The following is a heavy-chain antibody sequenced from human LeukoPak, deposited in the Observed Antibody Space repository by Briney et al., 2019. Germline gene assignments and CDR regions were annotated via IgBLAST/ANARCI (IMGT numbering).Heavy chain of an antibody. CDR3: ARSALPYSNYGY. V-gene: IGHV1-2*02. Sequence: ASVKVSCKASGYTFTGYYMHWVRQAPGQGLEWMGWINPNSGGTNYAQKFQGRVTMTRDTSISTAYMELSRLRSDDTAVYYCARSALPYSNYGYWGQGTLVTVSS. J-gene: IGHJ4*02. CDR2: INPNSGGT. D-gene: IGHD4-4*01. CDR1: GYTFTGYY.